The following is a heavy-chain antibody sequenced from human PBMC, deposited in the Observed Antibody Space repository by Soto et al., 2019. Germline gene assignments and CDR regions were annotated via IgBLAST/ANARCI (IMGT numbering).Heavy chain of an antibody. CDR2: INPNSGGT. V-gene: IGHV1-2*04. CDR1: GYTFTGYY. J-gene: IGHJ6*03. CDR3: ARSYYYGSGNSDGYYMDV. Sequence: ASVKVSCKASGYTFTGYYMHWVRQAPGQGLEWMGWINPNSGGTNYAQKFQGWVTMTRDTSISTAYMELSRLRSDDTAVYYCARSYYYGSGNSDGYYMDVWGKGTTVTVSS. D-gene: IGHD3-10*01.